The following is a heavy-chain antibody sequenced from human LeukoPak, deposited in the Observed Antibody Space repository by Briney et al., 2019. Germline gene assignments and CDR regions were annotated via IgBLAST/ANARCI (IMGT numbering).Heavy chain of an antibody. CDR1: GFTFSNYA. Sequence: GGSLRLSCAASGFTFSNYAMSWVRQAPGKGLEWVSGISGSGDRTYYADSVKGRFSISRDKSKNTLYVQMNSLRAEDTAVYYCAKDSAYYYDSSGYYYDWGQGTLVTVSS. D-gene: IGHD3-22*01. CDR2: ISGSGDRT. J-gene: IGHJ4*02. V-gene: IGHV3-23*01. CDR3: AKDSAYYYDSSGYYYD.